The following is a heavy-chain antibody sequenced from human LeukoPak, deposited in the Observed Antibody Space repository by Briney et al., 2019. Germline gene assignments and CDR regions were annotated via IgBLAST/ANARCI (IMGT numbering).Heavy chain of an antibody. CDR1: GFTFSSYW. D-gene: IGHD4-23*01. J-gene: IGHJ4*02. CDR2: IKQDGSEK. CDR3: ARGLRWSYGGYFDY. V-gene: IGHV3-7*01. Sequence: GGSLRLSCAASGFTFSSYWMSWVRQAPGKGLEWVANIKQDGSEKYYVDSVKGRFTISRDNAKNSLYLQMNSLRAEDTAVYYCARGLRWSYGGYFDYWGQGTLVTVSS.